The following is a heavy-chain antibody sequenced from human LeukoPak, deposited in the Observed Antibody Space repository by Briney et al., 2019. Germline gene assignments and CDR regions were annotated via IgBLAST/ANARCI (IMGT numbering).Heavy chain of an antibody. Sequence: GGSLRLSCAASGFPFSTYTVSWVRQAPGKGLQWVSSIIGGDATIYYADSVKGRFTISRDISKNTLYLQMNSLRAEDTAVYYCARDRYSSGWYDFDYWGQGTLVTVSS. CDR2: IIGGDATI. V-gene: IGHV3-23*01. D-gene: IGHD6-19*01. CDR3: ARDRYSSGWYDFDY. CDR1: GFPFSTYT. J-gene: IGHJ4*02.